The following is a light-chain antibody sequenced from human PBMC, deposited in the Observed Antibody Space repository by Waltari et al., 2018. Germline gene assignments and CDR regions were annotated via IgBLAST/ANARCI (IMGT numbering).Light chain of an antibody. CDR2: DVT. J-gene: IGLJ3*02. CDR1: SSDVGAYNY. V-gene: IGLV2-23*02. CDR3: CSYAGTSTFVV. Sequence: QSALTQPASVSGSPGQSITISCPGSSSDVGAYNYVSWYQQHPGKAPNLMIYDVTNRPSGVSNRFSCSKSGNTASLTISGLQADDEADYYCCSYAGTSTFVVFGGGTKLTVL.